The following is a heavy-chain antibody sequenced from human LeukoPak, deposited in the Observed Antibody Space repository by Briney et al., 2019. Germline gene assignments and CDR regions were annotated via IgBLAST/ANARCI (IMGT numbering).Heavy chain of an antibody. D-gene: IGHD3-3*01. Sequence: ASVEVSCKASGYTFTSYYMHWVRQAPGQGLEGMGIINPSGGSTTYAQKFQGRVTMTRDTSTSTVYMELSSLRSEDTAVYYCARAYYDFWSGYWSYNWFDPWGQGTLVTVSS. J-gene: IGHJ5*02. CDR1: GYTFTSYY. V-gene: IGHV1-46*03. CDR2: INPSGGST. CDR3: ARAYYDFWSGYWSYNWFDP.